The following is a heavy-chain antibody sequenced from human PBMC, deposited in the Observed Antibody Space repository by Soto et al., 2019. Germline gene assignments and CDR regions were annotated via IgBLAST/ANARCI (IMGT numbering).Heavy chain of an antibody. CDR1: GLTFRSYW. J-gene: IGHJ4*02. V-gene: IGHV3-74*03. CDR2: MNTDGSVA. CDR3: AKGGRQWLVTSDFNY. Sequence: XXSLKLSFAPSGLTFRSYWMHWVPQAPGKGRVWVSRMNTDGSVAMYVDSVKGRFTISRDNAKNTLYLHMNSLRAEDTAVYYCAKGGRQWLVTSDFNYWGQGALVTVSS. D-gene: IGHD6-19*01.